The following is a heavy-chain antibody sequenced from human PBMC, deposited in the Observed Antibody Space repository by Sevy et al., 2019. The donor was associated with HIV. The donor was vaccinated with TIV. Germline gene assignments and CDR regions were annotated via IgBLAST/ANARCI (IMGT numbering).Heavy chain of an antibody. CDR2: IYQDGSQE. J-gene: IGHJ4*02. D-gene: IGHD6-25*01. CDR3: TRESRPGDY. CDR1: GFSFSDYY. V-gene: IGHV3-7*01. Sequence: GGSLRLSCAASGFSFSDYYMGWVRQAPGKGLEWVANIYQDGSQENYVDSVKGRFTISRDNAKNSVYLQMNSLRVDDTGIYYCTRESRPGDYWGQGTLVTVSS.